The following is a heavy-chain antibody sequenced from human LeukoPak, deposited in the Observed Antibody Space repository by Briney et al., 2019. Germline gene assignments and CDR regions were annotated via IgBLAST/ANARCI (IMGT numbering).Heavy chain of an antibody. D-gene: IGHD1-26*01. CDR3: ARYYSGSYGFDY. CDR2: LYYSGST. J-gene: IGHJ4*02. V-gene: IGHV4-39*01. Sequence: PSETLSLTCTVSGGSISSSNYYWGWIRQPPGEGLEWIGYLYYSGSTYYNPALKSRFTMSVDTSKNQFSLKLSSVTAADTAVYYCARYYSGSYGFDYWGQGTLVTVSS. CDR1: GGSISSSNYY.